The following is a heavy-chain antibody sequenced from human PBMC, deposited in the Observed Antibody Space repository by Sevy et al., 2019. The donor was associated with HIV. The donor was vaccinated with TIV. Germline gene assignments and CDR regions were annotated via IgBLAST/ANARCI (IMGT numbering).Heavy chain of an antibody. J-gene: IGHJ4*02. CDR1: GFTFSSYA. CDR3: ASLGTYYYDGSGYYYQVPSDY. D-gene: IGHD3-22*01. V-gene: IGHV3-23*01. Sequence: GGSLRLSCAASGFTFSSYAMSWVCQAPGKGLEWVSTISGSGGSTYYADSVKGRFTISRDNFKNTRYLQMNSLRAEDTGVYYCASLGTYYYDGSGYYYQVPSDYWGQGTLVTVSS. CDR2: ISGSGGST.